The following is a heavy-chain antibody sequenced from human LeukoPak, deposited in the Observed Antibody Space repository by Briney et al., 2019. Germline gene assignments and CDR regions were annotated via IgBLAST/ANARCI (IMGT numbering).Heavy chain of an antibody. D-gene: IGHD3-22*01. Sequence: PGGSLRLSCAASGFTFSSYGMHWVRQAPGKGLEWVAVIWYDGSNKYYADSVKGRFTISRDNAKNSLYLQMNSLRAEDTAVYYCARSTHFYYDSSGYYGWGQGTLVTVSS. V-gene: IGHV3-33*01. CDR1: GFTFSSYG. CDR3: ARSTHFYYDSSGYYG. CDR2: IWYDGSNK. J-gene: IGHJ4*02.